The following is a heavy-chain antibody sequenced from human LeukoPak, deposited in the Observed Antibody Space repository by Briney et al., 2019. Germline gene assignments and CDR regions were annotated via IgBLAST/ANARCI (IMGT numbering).Heavy chain of an antibody. CDR1: GFTFSSYS. D-gene: IGHD6-19*01. V-gene: IGHV3-21*01. CDR3: AREREQWHAFDI. Sequence: GGSLRLSCAASGFTFSSYSMNWVRQAPGKGLEWVSSISSSSSYIYYADSVKGRFTISRDNAKNSLYLQMNSLRAEDTAVYFCAREREQWHAFDIWGQGTMVTVSS. J-gene: IGHJ3*02. CDR2: ISSSSSYI.